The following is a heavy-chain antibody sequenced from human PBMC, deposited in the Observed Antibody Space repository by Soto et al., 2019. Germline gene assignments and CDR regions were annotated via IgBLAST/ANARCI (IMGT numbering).Heavy chain of an antibody. D-gene: IGHD6-19*01. J-gene: IGHJ3*02. CDR2: IIPIFGTA. Sequence: SVKVSCKASGGTFSSYAISWVRQAPGQGLEWMGGIIPIFGTANYAQKFQGRVTITADESTSTAYMELSSLRSEDTAVYYCARGIAVAGNDAFDIWGQGTMVTVAS. V-gene: IGHV1-69*13. CDR1: GGTFSSYA. CDR3: ARGIAVAGNDAFDI.